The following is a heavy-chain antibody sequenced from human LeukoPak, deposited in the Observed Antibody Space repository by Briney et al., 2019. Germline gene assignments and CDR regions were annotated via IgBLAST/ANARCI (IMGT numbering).Heavy chain of an antibody. D-gene: IGHD2-2*01. CDR3: ATAYCSSTSCPT. CDR2: INDSGDST. Sequence: GGSLSLSCAASGFTFSTYAMSWVRQAPGKALEWVSSINDSGDSTYYADSVKGRFTISRDNSKNTLYLLMNNLSAEDTAIFYCATAYCSSTSCPTWGQGPLVTVSS. J-gene: IGHJ5*02. V-gene: IGHV3-23*01. CDR1: GFTFSTYA.